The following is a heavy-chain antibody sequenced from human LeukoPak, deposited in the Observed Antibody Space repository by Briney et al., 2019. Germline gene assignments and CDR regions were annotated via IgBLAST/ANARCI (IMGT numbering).Heavy chain of an antibody. D-gene: IGHD3-22*01. Sequence: GGSLRLSCTASGFTFGDYAMSWFRQAPGKGLEGVGFIRSKAYGGTTEYAASVKGRFTISRDDSKSIAYLQMNSLKTEDTAVYYCTRVDRDYYDSSGYYYVVNYWGQGTLVTVSS. CDR3: TRVDRDYYDSSGYYYVVNY. V-gene: IGHV3-49*03. J-gene: IGHJ4*02. CDR2: IRSKAYGGTT. CDR1: GFTFGDYA.